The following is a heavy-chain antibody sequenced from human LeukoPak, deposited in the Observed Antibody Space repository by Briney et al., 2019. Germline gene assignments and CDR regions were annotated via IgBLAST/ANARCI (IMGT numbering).Heavy chain of an antibody. J-gene: IGHJ4*02. CDR3: ATYYYASGSSD. CDR2: ISTHSTYT. V-gene: IGHV3-11*03. Sequence: GGSLRLSCAASGFIFSDYSMSWNRQAPGKGLEWVSYISTHSTYTHYADSVRGRFTISRDNAKNSLYLQMNSLRAEDTAVYYCATYYYASGSSDWGQGTLVTVSS. D-gene: IGHD3-10*01. CDR1: GFIFSDYS.